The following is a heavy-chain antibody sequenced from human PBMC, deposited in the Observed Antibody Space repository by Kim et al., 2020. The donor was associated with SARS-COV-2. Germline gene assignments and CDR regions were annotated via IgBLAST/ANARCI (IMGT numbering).Heavy chain of an antibody. V-gene: IGHV3-33*01. CDR2: IWYDGSNK. CDR3: ARDRYKSDSSGWGFDY. D-gene: IGHD3-22*01. Sequence: GGSLRLSCAASGFTFSSYGMHWVRQAPGKGLEWVAVIWYDGSNKYYADSVKGRFTISRDNSKNTLYLQMNSLRAEDTAVYYCARDRYKSDSSGWGFDYWGQGTLVTVSS. CDR1: GFTFSSYG. J-gene: IGHJ4*02.